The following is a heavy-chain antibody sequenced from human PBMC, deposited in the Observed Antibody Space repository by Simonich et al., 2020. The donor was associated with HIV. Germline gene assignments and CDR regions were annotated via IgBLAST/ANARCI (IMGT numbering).Heavy chain of an antibody. D-gene: IGHD2-21*02. CDR3: ASCGGDCYHFDY. Sequence: QVQLHQWGSGLVKPAETLSLTCAVYGGAFSGYYWGWIRQPPGEGREWIGEINHSRNTHYNPPLKSRVTISVDTSKNPFSLKLSSVTAAATAVYYCASCGGDCYHFDYWGQGTLVTVS. J-gene: IGHJ4*02. CDR2: INHSRNT. CDR1: GGAFSGYY. V-gene: IGHV4-34*01.